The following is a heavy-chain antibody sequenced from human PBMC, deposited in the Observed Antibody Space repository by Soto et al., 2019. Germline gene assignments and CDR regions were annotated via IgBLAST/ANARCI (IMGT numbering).Heavy chain of an antibody. V-gene: IGHV4-59*01. CDR3: AREDDYGDFDY. J-gene: IGHJ4*02. CDR2: IYYSGST. D-gene: IGHD4-17*01. Sequence: SETLSLTCTVSGASISNYYWSWTRQPPGKGLEWIGYIYYSGSTNYNPSLKSRVTMSADTSKNQFSLNLSSVTAADTAVYYCAREDDYGDFDYWGQGTLVTVSS. CDR1: GASISNYY.